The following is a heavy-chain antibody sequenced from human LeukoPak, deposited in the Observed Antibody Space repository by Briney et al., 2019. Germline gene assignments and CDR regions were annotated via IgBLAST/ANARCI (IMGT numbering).Heavy chain of an antibody. J-gene: IGHJ3*02. Sequence: SETLSLTCTVSGDSMRSYYWAWIRQPPGKGLEWIGYIYYSGSSNYNSSLKSRVTISVDKSKNQFSLILTSVTAADTAVYYCARSDSSGYHIEAFDIWGQGTMVTVSS. V-gene: IGHV4-59*08. CDR2: IYYSGSS. D-gene: IGHD3-22*01. CDR1: GDSMRSYY. CDR3: ARSDSSGYHIEAFDI.